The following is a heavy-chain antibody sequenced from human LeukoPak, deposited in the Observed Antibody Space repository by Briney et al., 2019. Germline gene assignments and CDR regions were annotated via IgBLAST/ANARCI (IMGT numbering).Heavy chain of an antibody. D-gene: IGHD6-19*01. Sequence: ASVKVSCKASGYTFTSYGITWVRQAPGQGLEWMAWISAYNGNTNYAQNLQGRVTLTTDTSTTTAYMELRSLRSDDTAVYYCARDRIAVAGAHVFDYWGQGTLVTVSS. CDR2: ISAYNGNT. CDR3: ARDRIAVAGAHVFDY. J-gene: IGHJ4*02. V-gene: IGHV1-18*01. CDR1: GYTFTSYG.